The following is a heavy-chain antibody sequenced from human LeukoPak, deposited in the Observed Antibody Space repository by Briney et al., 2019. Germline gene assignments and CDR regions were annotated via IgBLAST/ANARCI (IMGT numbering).Heavy chain of an antibody. D-gene: IGHD5-18*01. CDR1: GFTFSSYS. CDR2: ISSSSYYI. V-gene: IGHV3-21*01. CDR3: ARHLSGITGYTYGRGIDY. Sequence: GGSLRLSCAASGFTFSSYSMNWVRQAPGKGLEWVSPISSSSYYIYYADSVKGRFTISRDNAKTSLYLQMITLRAEDTAVYYCARHLSGITGYTYGRGIDYWGQGTLVTVSS. J-gene: IGHJ4*02.